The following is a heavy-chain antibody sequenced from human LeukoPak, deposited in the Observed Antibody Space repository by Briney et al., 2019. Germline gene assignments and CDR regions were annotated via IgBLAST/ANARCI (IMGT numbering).Heavy chain of an antibody. CDR1: GYTFTGYY. CDR2: INPNSGGT. V-gene: IGHV1-2*02. J-gene: IGHJ6*03. CDR3: ARGTYSGYDDGYYYYYMDV. D-gene: IGHD5-12*01. Sequence: ASVKVSCKASGYTFTGYYMHWVRQAPGQGLEWMGWINPNSGGTNYAQKFQGRVTMTRDTSISTVYMELSRLRSDDTAVYYCARGTYSGYDDGYYYYYMDVWGKGTTVTASS.